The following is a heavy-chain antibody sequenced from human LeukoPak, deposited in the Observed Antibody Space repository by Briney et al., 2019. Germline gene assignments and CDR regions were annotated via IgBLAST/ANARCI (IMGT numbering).Heavy chain of an antibody. Sequence: ASVKVSCKASGYTFTGYYMHWVRQAPGQGLEWMGWINPNSGGTNYAQKFQGRVTMTRDTSISTAHMELSRLRSDDTAVYYCARPNSGSYKRGAFDIRGQGTMVTVSS. CDR1: GYTFTGYY. D-gene: IGHD1-26*01. V-gene: IGHV1-2*02. J-gene: IGHJ3*02. CDR3: ARPNSGSYKRGAFDI. CDR2: INPNSGGT.